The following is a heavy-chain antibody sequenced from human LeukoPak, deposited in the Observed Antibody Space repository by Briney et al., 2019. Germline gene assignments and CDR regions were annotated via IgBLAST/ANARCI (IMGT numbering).Heavy chain of an antibody. CDR2: IYYSGST. Sequence: SETLSLTCTVSGDSISSSSYYWGWIRQPPGKGLEWIGSIYYSGSTYYNPSLKSRVTISVDTSKNQFSLKLSPVSAADTPVYYCARSTYRNLYYYYMDVWGKGTTVTVSS. V-gene: IGHV4-39*07. J-gene: IGHJ6*03. D-gene: IGHD4-11*01. CDR1: GDSISSSSYY. CDR3: ARSTYRNLYYYYMDV.